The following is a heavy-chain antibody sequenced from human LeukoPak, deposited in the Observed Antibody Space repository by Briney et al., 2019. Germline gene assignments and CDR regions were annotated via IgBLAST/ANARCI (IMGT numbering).Heavy chain of an antibody. V-gene: IGHV1-2*06. D-gene: IGHD3-3*01. CDR3: ARSLNLDFWSGYYYFDY. CDR1: GYTFTGYY. Sequence: ASVKVSCKASGYTFTGYYMHWVRQAPGQGLEWMGRINPNSGGTNYAQKFQGRVTMTRDTSISTAYMELSSLRSEDTAVYYCARSLNLDFWSGYYYFDYWGQGTLVTVSS. J-gene: IGHJ4*02. CDR2: INPNSGGT.